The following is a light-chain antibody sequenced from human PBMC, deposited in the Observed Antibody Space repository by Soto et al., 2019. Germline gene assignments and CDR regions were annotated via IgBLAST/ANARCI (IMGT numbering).Light chain of an antibody. V-gene: IGLV2-14*01. CDR3: SSYRSIGSLV. Sequence: QLVLTQPASVSGSPGQSITISCTGTSSDVGGYKYVSWYQQHPGKAPKVIIYEVSNRPSGVSTRFSGSKSGNTASLTISGLQADDEGDYYCSSYRSIGSLVFGTGTKVT. CDR2: EVS. J-gene: IGLJ1*01. CDR1: SSDVGGYKY.